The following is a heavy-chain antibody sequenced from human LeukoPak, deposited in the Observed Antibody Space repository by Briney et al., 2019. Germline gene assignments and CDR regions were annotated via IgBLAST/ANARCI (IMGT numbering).Heavy chain of an antibody. J-gene: IGHJ4*02. CDR3: ARVGSGWYDFDD. CDR1: GFTVSSNY. D-gene: IGHD6-19*01. V-gene: IGHV3-53*04. Sequence: GGSLRLSCAASGFTVSSNYMSWVRQAPGKGLEGGSVIYSGSSSTYYTDSVKGRFTTSRHNSKNTLYLQMNSLRAEDTAVYYCARVGSGWYDFDDWGQGTLVTVS. CDR2: IYSGSSST.